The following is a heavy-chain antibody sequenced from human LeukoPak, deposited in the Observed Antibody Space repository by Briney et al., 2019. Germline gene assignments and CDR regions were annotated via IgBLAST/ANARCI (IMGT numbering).Heavy chain of an antibody. CDR1: GFTFSSYA. V-gene: IGHV3-30*04. CDR2: ISYDGSNK. CDR3: ARDYGSGSYYYYGMDV. Sequence: GGSLRLSCAASGFTFSSYAMHWVRQAPGKGREWVGVISYDGSNKNYADSVKGRFTISRDNSKNTLYLQMNSLRAEDTAVYYCARDYGSGSYYYYGMDVWGKGTTVTVSS. J-gene: IGHJ6*04. D-gene: IGHD3-10*01.